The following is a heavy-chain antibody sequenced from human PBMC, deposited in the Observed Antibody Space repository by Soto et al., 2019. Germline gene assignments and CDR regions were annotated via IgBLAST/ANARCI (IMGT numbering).Heavy chain of an antibody. D-gene: IGHD3-10*01. J-gene: IGHJ6*02. CDR2: IYYSGST. CDR3: ARHQEVLGVVVPFHYYGMDV. Sequence: PSETLSLACTVSGGSISSGGYYWSWIRQHPGKGLEWIGYIYYSGSTYYNPSLKSRVTISVDTSKNQFSLKLSSVTAADTAVYYCARHQEVLGVVVPFHYYGMDVWGQGTTVTGSS. V-gene: IGHV4-31*03. CDR1: GGSISSGGYY.